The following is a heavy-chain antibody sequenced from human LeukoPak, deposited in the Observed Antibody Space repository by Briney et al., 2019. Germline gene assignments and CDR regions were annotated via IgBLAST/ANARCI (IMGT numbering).Heavy chain of an antibody. V-gene: IGHV3-64D*06. J-gene: IGHJ4*02. Sequence: GGSLRLSCSVSGFTFSTYVMHWVRQAPGKGLEYVSAISSNGDNTYYADSVKGRFTISRDNSKNTLYLQMSSLRPDDTAVYFCVRGTGYWGEGTLVTVSS. CDR2: ISSNGDNT. CDR1: GFTFSTYV. CDR3: VRGTGY.